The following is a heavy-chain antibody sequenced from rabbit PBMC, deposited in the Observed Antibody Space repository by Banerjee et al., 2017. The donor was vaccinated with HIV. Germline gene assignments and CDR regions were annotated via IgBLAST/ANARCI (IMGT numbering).Heavy chain of an antibody. CDR2: INTSSGNT. D-gene: IGHD6-1*01. CDR1: GFSFRNKYV. V-gene: IGHV1S45*01. J-gene: IGHJ4*01. CDR3: ARFIASFAGYGYANL. Sequence: QEQLEESGGDLVKPEGSLTLTCTASGFSFRNKYVMCWVRQAPGKGLEWIACINTSSGNTVYASWAKGRFTISRTSSTTVTLQMTSMTAADTATYFCARFIASFAGYGYANLWGQGTLVTVS.